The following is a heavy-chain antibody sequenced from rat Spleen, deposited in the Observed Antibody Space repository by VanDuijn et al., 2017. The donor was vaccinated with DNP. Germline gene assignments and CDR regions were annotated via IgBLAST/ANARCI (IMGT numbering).Heavy chain of an antibody. D-gene: IGHD1-1*01. CDR1: GFTFSDYY. CDR3: AIYFYSGDNWFGY. J-gene: IGHJ3*01. CDR2: INYDGGRT. Sequence: EVQLVESGGGFVQPGRSLKLSCVASGFTFSDYYMAWVRQAPAKGLAWVAYINYDGGRTYYGDSVRGRFTISRDNAKSTLFLHMNSLRSEDTATYYCAIYFYSGDNWFGYWGQGTLVTVSS. V-gene: IGHV5-20*01.